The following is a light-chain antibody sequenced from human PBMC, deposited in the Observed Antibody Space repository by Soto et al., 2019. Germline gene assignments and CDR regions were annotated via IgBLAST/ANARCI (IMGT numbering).Light chain of an antibody. CDR2: GAS. CDR1: QSVSSSY. V-gene: IGKV3-15*01. J-gene: IGKJ1*01. Sequence: EIVLTQSPGTLSLSPGERATLSCRASQSVSSSYLAWYQQKPGQAPRLLIYGASTRATGIPARFSGSGSGTEFTLTISSLQSDDFAVYYCQQYDNWPPWTFGQGTKVDI. CDR3: QQYDNWPPWT.